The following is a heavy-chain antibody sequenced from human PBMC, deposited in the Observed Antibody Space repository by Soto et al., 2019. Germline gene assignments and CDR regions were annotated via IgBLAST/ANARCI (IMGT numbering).Heavy chain of an antibody. D-gene: IGHD3-9*01. Sequence: PSETLSLTCTASGGSISSGDYYWSWIRQPPGKGLECIGYIYYSGSTYYNPSLKSRLTISVDTSKNQFSLKLSSVTGADTAVYYCATFHGGSRYFGYWGQGTLVTVSS. CDR2: IYYSGST. CDR1: GGSISSGDYY. J-gene: IGHJ4*02. V-gene: IGHV4-30-4*01. CDR3: ATFHGGSRYFGY.